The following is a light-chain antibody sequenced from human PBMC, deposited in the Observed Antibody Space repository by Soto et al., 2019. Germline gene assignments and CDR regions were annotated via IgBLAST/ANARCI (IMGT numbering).Light chain of an antibody. CDR3: QQRSSPT. J-gene: IGKJ5*01. V-gene: IGKV3-11*01. CDR2: AAS. CDR1: QSVSSN. Sequence: EIVMTQSPATLSVSPGERATLSCRASQSVSSNLAWYQQKPGQAPRLLIYAASNRATAIPARFSGSGSGTDFTLIINSLEPEDFAVYHCQQRSSPTFGQGTRLEIK.